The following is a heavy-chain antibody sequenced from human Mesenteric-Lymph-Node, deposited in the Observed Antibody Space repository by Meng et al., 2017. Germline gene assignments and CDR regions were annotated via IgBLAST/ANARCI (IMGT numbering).Heavy chain of an antibody. CDR3: ARYAFYGSGTEGDY. CDR2: VFHSGST. Sequence: SDTLSLTCTVSDYSISSGYYWGWIRQPPGKGLEWIGSVFHSGSTSYNLSLKSRVTISVDTSKSQFSLSLSSVTVADTAVYYCARYAFYGSGTEGDYWGQGTLVTVSS. J-gene: IGHJ4*02. CDR1: DYSISSGYY. D-gene: IGHD3-10*01. V-gene: IGHV4-38-2*02.